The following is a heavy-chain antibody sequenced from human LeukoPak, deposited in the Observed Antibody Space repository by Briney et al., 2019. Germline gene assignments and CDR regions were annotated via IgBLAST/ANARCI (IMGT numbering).Heavy chain of an antibody. CDR2: ISSSGSTI. CDR1: RFTFSDYY. Sequence: GGSLRLSCAASRFTFSDYYMSWIRQAPGKGLEWVSYISSSGSTIYYADSVKGRFTISRDNAKNSLYLQMNSLRAEDTAVYYCARVLYYYDSSGPSGYWGQGTLVTVSS. J-gene: IGHJ4*02. D-gene: IGHD3-22*01. CDR3: ARVLYYYDSSGPSGY. V-gene: IGHV3-11*01.